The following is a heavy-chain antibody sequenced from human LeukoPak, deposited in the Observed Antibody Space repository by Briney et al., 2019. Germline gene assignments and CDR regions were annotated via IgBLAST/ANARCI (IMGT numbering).Heavy chain of an antibody. D-gene: IGHD6-19*01. Sequence: PSGTLSLSCAVSGGSISSYYWSWIRQPAGKGLEWIGRIYTSGSTNYNPSLKSRVTMSVDTSKNQFSLKPSSVTAADTAVYYCARTAGTPYWYFDLWGRGTLVTVSS. CDR3: ARTAGTPYWYFDL. CDR1: GGSISSYY. V-gene: IGHV4-4*07. CDR2: IYTSGST. J-gene: IGHJ2*01.